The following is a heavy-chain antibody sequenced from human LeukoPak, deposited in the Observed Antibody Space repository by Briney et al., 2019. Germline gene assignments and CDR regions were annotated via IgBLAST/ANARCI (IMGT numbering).Heavy chain of an antibody. J-gene: IGHJ6*03. CDR1: GFTFGDYA. CDR3: TRQGVSSGWHYYYYMDV. D-gene: IGHD6-19*01. V-gene: IGHV3-49*04. Sequence: TGGSLRLSCTASGFTFGDYAMSWVRQAPGKGLEWVGFIRSKAYGGTTEYAASVKGRFTISRDDSKSIAYLQMNSLKTEDTVVYYCTRQGVSSGWHYYYYMDVWGKGTTVTVSS. CDR2: IRSKAYGGTT.